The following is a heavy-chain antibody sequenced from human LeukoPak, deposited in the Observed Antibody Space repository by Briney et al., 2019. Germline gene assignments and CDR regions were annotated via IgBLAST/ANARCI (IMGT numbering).Heavy chain of an antibody. D-gene: IGHD6-19*01. Sequence: SETLSLTCTVSGYSISSGYYWGWIRQPPGKGLEWIGSIYYSGSTYYNPSLKSRVTISVDTSKSQFSLKLSSVTAADTAVYYCARRREYSSGWYVGYYFDYWGQGTLVTVSS. CDR3: ARRREYSSGWYVGYYFDY. J-gene: IGHJ4*02. V-gene: IGHV4-38-2*02. CDR2: IYYSGST. CDR1: GYSISSGYY.